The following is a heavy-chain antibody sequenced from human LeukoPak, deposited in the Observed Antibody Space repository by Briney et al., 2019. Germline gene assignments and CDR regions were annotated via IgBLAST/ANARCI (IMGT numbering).Heavy chain of an antibody. CDR3: ARYPRGAARSPFDY. J-gene: IGHJ4*02. Sequence: SETLSLTCTVSGGSISSSSYYWGWIRQPPGKGLEWIGSIYYSGSTYYNPSLKSRVTISVDTSKNQFSLKLSSVTAADTAVYYRARYPRGAARSPFDYWGQGTLVTVSS. CDR2: IYYSGST. D-gene: IGHD6-6*01. V-gene: IGHV4-39*07. CDR1: GGSISSSSYY.